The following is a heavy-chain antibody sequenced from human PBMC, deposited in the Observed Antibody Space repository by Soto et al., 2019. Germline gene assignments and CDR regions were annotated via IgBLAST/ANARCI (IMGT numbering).Heavy chain of an antibody. CDR3: ARGLRGSLVRGIISAPTDAFDI. Sequence: GESRKISCMGSGYNVSTWHNFTSYWIAWVRQMPGEGLEWMGIIYPGDSDTRYSPSFQGQVTISADKSINSVYLQWSSLKAADTAVYYCARGLRGSLVRGIISAPTDAFDIWGQGTMVTVSS. V-gene: IGHV5-51*01. CDR2: IYPGDSDT. CDR1: GYNVSTWHNFTSYW. J-gene: IGHJ3*02. D-gene: IGHD3-10*01.